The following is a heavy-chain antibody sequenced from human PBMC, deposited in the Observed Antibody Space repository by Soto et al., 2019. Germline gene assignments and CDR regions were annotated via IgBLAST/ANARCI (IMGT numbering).Heavy chain of an antibody. CDR1: GFTFSSYA. V-gene: IGHV3-23*01. Sequence: GGSVRLSCAASGFTFSSYAMSWVRQAPGKGLEWVSAISGSGGSTYYADSVKGRFTISRDNSKNTLYLQMNSLRAEDTAVYYCAKDLAPYYGSGSYRAFDYWGQETLVTVPS. CDR3: AKDLAPYYGSGSYRAFDY. D-gene: IGHD3-10*01. CDR2: ISGSGGST. J-gene: IGHJ4*02.